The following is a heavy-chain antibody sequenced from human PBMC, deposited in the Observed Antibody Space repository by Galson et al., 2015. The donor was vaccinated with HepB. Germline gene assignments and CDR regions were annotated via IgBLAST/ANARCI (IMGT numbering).Heavy chain of an antibody. Sequence: SVKVSCKASGYTFTSYGISWVRQAPGQGLEWMGWISAYNGNTNYAQKLQGRVTMTTDTSTSTAYMELRSLRSDDTAVYYCAMITFGGVIAKGSFHAFDIWGHGTMVTVSS. CDR2: ISAYNGNT. CDR1: GYTFTSYG. V-gene: IGHV1-18*04. D-gene: IGHD3-16*02. CDR3: AMITFGGVIAKGSFHAFDI. J-gene: IGHJ3*02.